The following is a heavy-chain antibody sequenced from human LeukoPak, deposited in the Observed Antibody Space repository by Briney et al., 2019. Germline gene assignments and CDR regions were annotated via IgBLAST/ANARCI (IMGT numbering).Heavy chain of an antibody. Sequence: GGSLRLSCAASGFTFSYYYMSWIRRAPGKGLEWVSYISQSGNTIREADSVRGRFTISRDNAQKSLYLQMNSLRAEDTAVYYCARYRVIKNEYFDYWGQGTLVTVSS. V-gene: IGHV3-11*01. CDR1: GFTFSYYY. D-gene: IGHD2-21*01. CDR2: ISQSGNTI. J-gene: IGHJ4*02. CDR3: ARYRVIKNEYFDY.